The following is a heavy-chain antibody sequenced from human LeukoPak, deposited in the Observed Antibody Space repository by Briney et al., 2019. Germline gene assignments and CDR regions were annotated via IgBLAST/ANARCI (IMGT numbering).Heavy chain of an antibody. CDR1: GYTFGGYY. D-gene: IGHD2-15*01. Sequence: ASVKVSCKASGYTFGGYYMHWVRQAPGQGLEWMGWINPNSGGTNYAQKFQGRVTMTRDTSISTAYMELSRLRSDDTAVYYCARERVGCSGGSCYDAFDIWGQGTMVTVSS. J-gene: IGHJ3*02. V-gene: IGHV1-2*02. CDR3: ARERVGCSGGSCYDAFDI. CDR2: INPNSGGT.